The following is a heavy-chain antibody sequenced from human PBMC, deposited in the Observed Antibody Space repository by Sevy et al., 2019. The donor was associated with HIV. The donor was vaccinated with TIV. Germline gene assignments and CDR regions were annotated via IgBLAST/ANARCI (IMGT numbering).Heavy chain of an antibody. Sequence: GGSLRLSCAASGFTFNAYSMSWVRQPPGKGLEWVSSMNWKGDNTGYADSLKGRFTISRDSTKNSLFLQINSLRVEDTALYYCARNTYYYDSTGYGAFDLWGQGTMVTVSS. V-gene: IGHV3-20*04. CDR1: GFTFNAYS. CDR3: ARNTYYYDSTGYGAFDL. J-gene: IGHJ3*01. CDR2: MNWKGDNT. D-gene: IGHD3-22*01.